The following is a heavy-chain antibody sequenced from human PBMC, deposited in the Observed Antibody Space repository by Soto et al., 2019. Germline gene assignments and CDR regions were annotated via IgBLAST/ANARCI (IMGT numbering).Heavy chain of an antibody. V-gene: IGHV4-39*01. CDR1: GGSISSSSYY. J-gene: IGHJ4*02. D-gene: IGHD5-18*01. CDR3: ARLRKYSYGYVYFDY. CDR2: IYYSGST. Sequence: PSETLSLTCTVSGGSISSSSYYWGWIRQPPGKGLEWIGSIYYSGSTYYNPSLKSRVTISVDTSKNQFSLKLSSVTAADTAVYYCARLRKYSYGYVYFDYWGQGTLVTVSS.